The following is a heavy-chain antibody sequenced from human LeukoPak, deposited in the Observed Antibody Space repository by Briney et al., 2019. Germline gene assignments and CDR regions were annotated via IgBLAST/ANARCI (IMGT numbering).Heavy chain of an antibody. J-gene: IGHJ4*02. CDR1: GFVFSNYG. V-gene: IGHV3-30*02. CDR3: AKDSNSGYVSVGPDY. Sequence: GGSLRLSCQTSGFVFSNYGMHWVRQAPGKGLEWVAFVRYDGSNEYYADSVKGRFTISRDNSRNTLYLRMNSLRAEDTGVYSCAKDSNSGYVSVGPDYWGLGTLVTVSS. CDR2: VRYDGSNE. D-gene: IGHD3-22*01.